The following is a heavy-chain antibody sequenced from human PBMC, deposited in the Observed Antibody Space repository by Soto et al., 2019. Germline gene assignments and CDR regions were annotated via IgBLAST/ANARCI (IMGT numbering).Heavy chain of an antibody. CDR2: IIPIFGTA. CDR3: AGGYYDSSGYYFDI. V-gene: IGHV1-69*06. D-gene: IGHD3-22*01. Sequence: SVKVSCKASGGTFSSFAISWVRQAPGQGLEWMGGIIPIFGTANYAQKFQGRVTINADKSTSTAYMELSSLGSEDTAVYYCAGGYYDSSGYYFDIWGQGTMVTVSS. J-gene: IGHJ3*02. CDR1: GGTFSSFA.